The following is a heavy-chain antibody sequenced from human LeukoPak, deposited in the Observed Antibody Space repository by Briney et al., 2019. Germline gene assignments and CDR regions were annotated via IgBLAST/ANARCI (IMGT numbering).Heavy chain of an antibody. V-gene: IGHV3-23*01. CDR3: AKSRLSGYGLFDY. D-gene: IGHD5-12*01. CDR2: ISGSGGST. J-gene: IGHJ4*02. Sequence: TGGSLRLSCAASGFTFSSYAMSWVRQAPGKGLEWVSAISGSGGSTYYADSVKGRFTISRDNSKNTLYLQMNSLRAEDTAVYYCAKSRLSGYGLFDYWGQGTLVTVSS. CDR1: GFTFSSYA.